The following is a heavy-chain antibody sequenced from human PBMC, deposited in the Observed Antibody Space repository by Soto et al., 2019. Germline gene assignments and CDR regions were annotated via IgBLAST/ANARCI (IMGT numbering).Heavy chain of an antibody. Sequence: SVKVSCKASGGTFSSYAISWVRQAPGQGLEWMGGIIPIFGTANYAQKFQGRVTITADESTSTAYMELSGLRSEDTAVYYCARAAVPGELAADWGQGTLVTVSS. CDR1: GGTFSSYA. CDR2: IIPIFGTA. J-gene: IGHJ4*02. D-gene: IGHD6-6*01. V-gene: IGHV1-69*13. CDR3: ARAAVPGELAAD.